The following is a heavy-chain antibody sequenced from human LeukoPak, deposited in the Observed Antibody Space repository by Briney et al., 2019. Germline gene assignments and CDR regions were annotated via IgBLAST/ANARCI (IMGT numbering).Heavy chain of an antibody. Sequence: PSETLSLTCIVSGGSIGSSSYYWGWIRQPPGRGLEWIGSIYYSGSTYYNPSLKSRLTISVDTSKNQFSLRLSSVTAADTAVYYCASHKVQYDILTGYYPNYFDYWGQGTLVSVSS. CDR3: ASHKVQYDILTGYYPNYFDY. V-gene: IGHV4-39*01. J-gene: IGHJ4*02. CDR2: IYYSGST. D-gene: IGHD3-9*01. CDR1: GGSIGSSSYY.